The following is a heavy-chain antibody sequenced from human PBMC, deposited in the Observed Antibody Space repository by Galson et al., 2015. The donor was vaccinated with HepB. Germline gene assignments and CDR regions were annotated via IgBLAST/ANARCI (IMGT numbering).Heavy chain of an antibody. D-gene: IGHD2-21*02. CDR2: ISYDGGIK. CDR1: GFTFRTYG. CDR3: ARDLSAYCRGDCSPWD. Sequence: SLRLSCAASGFTFRTYGMRWVRQAPGKGLEWVAVISYDGGIKYYADSVKGRFTISRDNSKNTLCRQMNSLRAEDTAVYYCARDLSAYCRGDCSPWDWGQGTLVTVSS. J-gene: IGHJ4*02. V-gene: IGHV3-30*03.